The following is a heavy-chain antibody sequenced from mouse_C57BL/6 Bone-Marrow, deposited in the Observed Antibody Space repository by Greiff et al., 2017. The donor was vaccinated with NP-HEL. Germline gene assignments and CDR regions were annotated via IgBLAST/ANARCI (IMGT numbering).Heavy chain of an antibody. Sequence: EVKLVESGGGLVQPGGSLKLSCAASGFTFSDYGMAWVRQAPRKGPEWVAFLSNLAYSIYYADTVTGRFTISSENAKNTLYREMSSLRSEDTAMYYCARRGDVDFDYWGQGTTLTVSS. J-gene: IGHJ2*01. CDR1: GFTFSDYG. CDR3: ARRGDVDFDY. D-gene: IGHD3-3*01. V-gene: IGHV5-15*01. CDR2: LSNLAYSI.